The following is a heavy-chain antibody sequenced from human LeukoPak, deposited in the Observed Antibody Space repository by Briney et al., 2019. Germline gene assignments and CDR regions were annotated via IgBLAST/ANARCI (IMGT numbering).Heavy chain of an antibody. CDR3: ARYYGGATRIYYYYYGMDV. V-gene: IGHV1-18*01. Sequence: ASVKVSCKASGYTFTSYGISWVRQAPGQGLEWMGWISAYNGNTNYAQKLQGRVTMTTDTSTSTAYMELRGLRSDDTAVYYCARYYGGATRIYYYYYGMDVWGQGTTVTVSS. J-gene: IGHJ6*02. D-gene: IGHD1-26*01. CDR2: ISAYNGNT. CDR1: GYTFTSYG.